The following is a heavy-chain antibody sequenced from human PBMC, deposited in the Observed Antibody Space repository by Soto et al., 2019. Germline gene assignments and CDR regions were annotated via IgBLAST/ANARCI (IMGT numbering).Heavy chain of an antibody. J-gene: IGHJ4*02. V-gene: IGHV2-5*02. CDR1: GFSLSTSGVG. CDR3: XHVYGGYDNFDY. CDR2: IYWDDDK. Sequence: QITLKESGPTLVKPTQTLTLTCTFSGFSLSTSGVGVGWIRQPPGKALEWLALIYWDDDKRYSPSLKSRLTITKDTSKNQXVLTXTNMDPXDTXXYYXXHVYGGYDNFDYWGQGTLVTVSS. D-gene: IGHD5-12*01.